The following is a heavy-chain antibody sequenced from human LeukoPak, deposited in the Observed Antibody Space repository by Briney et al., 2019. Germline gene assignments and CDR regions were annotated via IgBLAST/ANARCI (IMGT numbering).Heavy chain of an antibody. V-gene: IGHV3-48*01. D-gene: IGHD4/OR15-4a*01. CDR1: GFNLITHS. CDR3: ARRAGAYSHPYDY. J-gene: IGHJ4*02. Sequence: PGGSLRLSCAASGFNLITHSMNWVRQAPGKGLEWISYISSSSATRYYADSVKGRFTISRDNSKNTLYLQMNSLRAEDTAVYYCARRAGAYSHPYDYWGQGTLVTVSS. CDR2: ISSSSATR.